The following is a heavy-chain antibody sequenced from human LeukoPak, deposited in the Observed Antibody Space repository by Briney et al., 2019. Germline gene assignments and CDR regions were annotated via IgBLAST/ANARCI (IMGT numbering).Heavy chain of an antibody. D-gene: IGHD2-2*01. CDR1: GYSFTGYY. V-gene: IGHV1-2*02. J-gene: IGHJ3*01. CDR2: INSDSGKT. Sequence: ASVKVSCKASGYSFTGYYLNWVRQAPGQGLEWMGWINSDSGKTKYAQKFQGRVTMTRETSISTTYMELSSLISDEMAVYYCARDQGDYYCTSTTCSGGAFDFWGQGTMVTVSS. CDR3: ARDQGDYYCTSTTCSGGAFDF.